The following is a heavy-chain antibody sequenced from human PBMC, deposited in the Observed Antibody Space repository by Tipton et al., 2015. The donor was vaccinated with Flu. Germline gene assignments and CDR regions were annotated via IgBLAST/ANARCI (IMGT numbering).Heavy chain of an antibody. D-gene: IGHD6-19*01. Sequence: TLSLTCTVSGYSISSGYYWGWIRQPPGKGLEWIGSIYHSGSTYYNPSLKSRVTMSVDTSKNQFSLKLSSMTAADTAVYYCARGQGNSGWRYFDYWGQGTLVTVSS. J-gene: IGHJ4*02. V-gene: IGHV4-38-2*02. CDR2: IYHSGST. CDR1: GYSISSGYY. CDR3: ARGQGNSGWRYFDY.